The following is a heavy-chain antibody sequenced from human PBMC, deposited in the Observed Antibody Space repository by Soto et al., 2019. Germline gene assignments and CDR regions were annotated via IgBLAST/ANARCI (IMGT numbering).Heavy chain of an antibody. D-gene: IGHD4-4*01. Sequence: PSETLSLSCAVAGGSCIDYGWSWIRQPPGKGLEWIGEINHSGTTNYKPSLKSRVTISIDTPKNQFSLKMRSVTAEDTAVYFCGGATVRQWGQGTLVTVSS. J-gene: IGHJ4*02. V-gene: IGHV4-34*01. CDR2: INHSGTT. CDR3: GGATVRQ. CDR1: GGSCIDYG.